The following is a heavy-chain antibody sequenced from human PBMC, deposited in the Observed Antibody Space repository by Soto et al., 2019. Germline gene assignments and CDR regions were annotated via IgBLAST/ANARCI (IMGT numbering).Heavy chain of an antibody. CDR1: GYTFTSYG. Sequence: QVQLVQSGAEVKKPGASVKVSCKASGYTFTSYGISWVRQAPGQGLAWMGWISAYNGNTNYAQKLQGRVTMTTDTSTSTAYMELRSLRSDDTAVYYCARERANYGDYVDAFDIWGKGTMVTVSS. CDR3: ARERANYGDYVDAFDI. V-gene: IGHV1-18*01. CDR2: ISAYNGNT. D-gene: IGHD4-17*01. J-gene: IGHJ3*02.